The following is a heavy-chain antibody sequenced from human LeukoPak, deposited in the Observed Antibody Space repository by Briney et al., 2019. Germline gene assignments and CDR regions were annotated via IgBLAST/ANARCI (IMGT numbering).Heavy chain of an antibody. CDR3: ARDRDYYDSSGYYDDPGFDY. CDR1: GFTFSSYS. D-gene: IGHD3-22*01. J-gene: IGHJ4*02. Sequence: PGGSLRLSCAASGFTFSSYSMNWVRQAPGKGLEWVSYISSSSSTIYYADSVKGRFTISRDNAKNSLYLQMNSLRAEDTAVYYCARDRDYYDSSGYYDDPGFDYWGQGTLVTVSS. V-gene: IGHV3-48*01. CDR2: ISSSSSTI.